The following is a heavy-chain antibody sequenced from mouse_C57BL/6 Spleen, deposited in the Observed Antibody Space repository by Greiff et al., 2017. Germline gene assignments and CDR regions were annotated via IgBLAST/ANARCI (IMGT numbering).Heavy chain of an antibody. V-gene: IGHV5-17*01. Sequence: EVHLVESGGGLVKPGGSLKLSCAASGFTFSDSGMHWVRQAPEKGLEWVAYISSGSSTIYYADTVKGRFTISRDNAKNTLFLQMTSLRSEDTAMYYCARNRDYYGSSMYFDVWGTGTTVTVSS. CDR2: ISSGSSTI. J-gene: IGHJ1*03. CDR1: GFTFSDSG. D-gene: IGHD1-1*01. CDR3: ARNRDYYGSSMYFDV.